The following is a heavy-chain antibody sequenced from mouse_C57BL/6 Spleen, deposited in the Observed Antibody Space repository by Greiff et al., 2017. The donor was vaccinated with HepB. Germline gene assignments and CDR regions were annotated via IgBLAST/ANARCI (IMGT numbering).Heavy chain of an antibody. CDR2: IDPETGGT. CDR1: GYTFTDYE. Sequence: VQLQQSGAELVRPGASVTLSCKASGYTFTDYEMHWVKQTPVHGLEWIGAIDPETGGTAYNQKFKGKAILTADKSSCTAYMELRSLTSEDSAVYYCTSGLLRFDYWGQGTTLTVSS. V-gene: IGHV1-15*01. D-gene: IGHD1-1*01. CDR3: TSGLLRFDY. J-gene: IGHJ2*01.